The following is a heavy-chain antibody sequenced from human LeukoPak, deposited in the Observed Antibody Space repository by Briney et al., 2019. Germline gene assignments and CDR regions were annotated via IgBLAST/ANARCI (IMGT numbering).Heavy chain of an antibody. Sequence: SETLSLTCSVSGGSISRNYWNWIRQPAGNGPEWIGYTYDTGSTIYTPSLKSRVTISLDTSRNQVSLKLISVTAADTAVYYCARLPPSHLGYFDYWGQGIPVTVSS. V-gene: IGHV4-59*01. J-gene: IGHJ4*02. CDR1: GGSISRNY. CDR3: ARLPPSHLGYFDY. CDR2: TYDTGST. D-gene: IGHD3-3*02.